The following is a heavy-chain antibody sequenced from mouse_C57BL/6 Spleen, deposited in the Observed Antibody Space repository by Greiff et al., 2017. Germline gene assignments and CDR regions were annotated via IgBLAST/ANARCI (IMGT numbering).Heavy chain of an antibody. V-gene: IGHV1-22*01. CDR2: INPNNGGT. CDR3: ARDPSPSYYDYDDGYVDV. D-gene: IGHD2-4*01. Sequence: EVQLQQSGPELVKPGASVKMSCKASGYTFTDYNMHWVKQSHGKSLEWIGYINPNNGGTSYNQKFKGKATLTVNKSSSTAYMELRSLTSEDSAVYYCARDPSPSYYDYDDGYVDVWGTGTTVTVSS. CDR1: GYTFTDYN. J-gene: IGHJ1*03.